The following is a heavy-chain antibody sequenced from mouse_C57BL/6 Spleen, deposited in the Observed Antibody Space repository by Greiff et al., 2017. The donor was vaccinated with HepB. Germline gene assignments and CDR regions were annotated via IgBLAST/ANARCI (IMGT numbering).Heavy chain of an antibody. Sequence: EVQLQQSGAELVRPGASVKLSCTASGFNIKDDYMHWVKQRPEQGLEWIGWIDPENGDTEYASKFQGKATKTADTSSNTAYLQLSSLTSEDTAVYYCTRTAIDYWGQGTTLTVSS. CDR1: GFNIKDDY. CDR3: TRTAIDY. J-gene: IGHJ2*01. CDR2: IDPENGDT. D-gene: IGHD4-1*01. V-gene: IGHV14-4*01.